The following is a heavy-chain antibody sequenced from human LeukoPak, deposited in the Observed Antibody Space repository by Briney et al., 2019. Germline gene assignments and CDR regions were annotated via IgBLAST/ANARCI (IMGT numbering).Heavy chain of an antibody. CDR3: AKAGLRYFDWLFS. V-gene: IGHV3-23*01. CDR2: ISGSGGST. D-gene: IGHD3-9*01. J-gene: IGHJ4*02. CDR1: GFTFSSYN. Sequence: GGSLRLSCAASGFTFSSYNMNWVRQAPGKGLEWVSAISGSGGSTYYADSVKGRFTISRDNSKNTLYLQMNSLRAEDTAVYYCAKAGLRYFDWLFSWGQGTLVTVSS.